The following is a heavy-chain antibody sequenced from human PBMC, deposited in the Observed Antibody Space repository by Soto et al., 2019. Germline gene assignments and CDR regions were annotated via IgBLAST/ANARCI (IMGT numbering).Heavy chain of an antibody. Sequence: PGGSMRLSCAASGLSFNLYAMSWVRQAPGKGLEWVSALSGGGSTTSYADSVKGRFTISRDNFKNTLYLQMNSLRAEDTALYYCAKSRGVIATASYFDYWGQGTLVTVSS. D-gene: IGHD3-10*01. CDR3: AKSRGVIATASYFDY. V-gene: IGHV3-23*01. CDR1: GLSFNLYA. J-gene: IGHJ4*02. CDR2: LSGGGSTT.